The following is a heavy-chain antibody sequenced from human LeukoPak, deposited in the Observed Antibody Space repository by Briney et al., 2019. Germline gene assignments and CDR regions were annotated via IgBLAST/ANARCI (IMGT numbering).Heavy chain of an antibody. Sequence: SVKVSCKASGGTFSSYAISWVRQAPGQGLEWMGGIIPIFGTANYAQKFQGRVTITADESTSTAYMELSSLRSEDTAVYYCARDIVEMAINAISGDLHWFDPWGQGTLVTVSS. V-gene: IGHV1-69*13. D-gene: IGHD5-24*01. CDR1: GGTFSSYA. CDR3: ARDIVEMAINAISGDLHWFDP. CDR2: IIPIFGTA. J-gene: IGHJ5*02.